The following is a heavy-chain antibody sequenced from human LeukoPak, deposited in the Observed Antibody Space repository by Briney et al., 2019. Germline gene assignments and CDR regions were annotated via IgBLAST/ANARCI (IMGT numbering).Heavy chain of an antibody. CDR1: GFTFSSYA. CDR3: AKATRIYDFWSGSPYYFDY. CDR2: ISGSGGST. J-gene: IGHJ4*02. D-gene: IGHD3-3*01. Sequence: GGSLRLSCAASGFTFSSYAMSWVRQAPGKGLEWVSAISGSGGSTYYADSVKGRFTISRDNSKNTLYLQMNSLRAEGTAVYYCAKATRIYDFWSGSPYYFDYWGQGTLVTVSS. V-gene: IGHV3-23*01.